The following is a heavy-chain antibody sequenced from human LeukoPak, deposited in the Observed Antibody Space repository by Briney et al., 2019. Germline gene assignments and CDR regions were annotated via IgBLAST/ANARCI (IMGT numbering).Heavy chain of an antibody. V-gene: IGHV1-2*02. D-gene: IGHD3-22*01. J-gene: IGHJ4*02. CDR2: INPNRGGT. CDR1: GYTFTAYY. Sequence: ASVKVSCKTSGYTFTAYYIHWVRQAPGQGLEWMGWINPNRGGTNYAQNFQGRVTMTRDTSINTAHMELSRLSSDDTAVFYCAREEGTHYTDSSGYYPLDYWGPGTLVTVSS. CDR3: AREEGTHYTDSSGYYPLDY.